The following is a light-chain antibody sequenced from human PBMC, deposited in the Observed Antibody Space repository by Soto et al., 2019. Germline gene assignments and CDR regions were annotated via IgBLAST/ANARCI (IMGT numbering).Light chain of an antibody. CDR2: GDS. CDR3: QSYDSSLSGYV. J-gene: IGLJ1*01. CDR1: SSNIGAGYD. V-gene: IGLV1-40*01. Sequence: QSVVTQPPSVSGAPGQRVAISCTGSSSNIGAGYDVHWYQQLPGTAPKLLIYGDSHRPSGVPDRFSVSKSGTSASLAITGLRAEDEADYYCQSYDSSLSGYVFGTGTKVTVL.